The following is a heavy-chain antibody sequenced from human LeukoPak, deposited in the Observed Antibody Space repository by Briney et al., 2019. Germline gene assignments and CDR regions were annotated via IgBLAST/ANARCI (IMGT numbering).Heavy chain of an antibody. Sequence: PGRSLRLSCAASGLTLSSYWMHWVRHAPGKGLVWVSRIKSDGSTNYADSVKGRFTISRDNAKNTVSLQMNSLRAEDTGVYYCARAPSEIGGYYPEYFRHWGQGTLVTVSS. CDR1: GLTLSSYW. J-gene: IGHJ1*01. V-gene: IGHV3-74*01. CDR3: ARAPSEIGGYYPEYFRH. D-gene: IGHD3-22*01. CDR2: IKSDGST.